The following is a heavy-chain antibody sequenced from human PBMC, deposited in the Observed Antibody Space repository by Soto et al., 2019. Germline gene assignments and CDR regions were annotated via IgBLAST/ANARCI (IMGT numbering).Heavy chain of an antibody. CDR3: ATGISKRGYYMDA. D-gene: IGHD6-13*01. Sequence: EVQLVESGGGLVQPGGSLILSCAASGFSFSIYWMHWVRQAPGKGLVWVSRIITDGSSTSYADSVKGRFTISRDNAKNTLYMQMNSLRAEDTAVYYGATGISKRGYYMDAWGKGTTVTVSS. CDR1: GFSFSIYW. V-gene: IGHV3-74*01. J-gene: IGHJ6*03. CDR2: IITDGSST.